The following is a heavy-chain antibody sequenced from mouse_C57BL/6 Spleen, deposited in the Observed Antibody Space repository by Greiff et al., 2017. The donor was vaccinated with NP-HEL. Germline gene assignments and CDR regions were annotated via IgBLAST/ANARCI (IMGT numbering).Heavy chain of an antibody. Sequence: VQLQQSGPELVKPGASVKISCKASGYSFTDYNMNWVKQSNGKSLEWIGVINPNYGTTSYNQKFKGKATLTVDQSSSTAYMQLNSLTSEDSAVYYCARGDYYYGSSYEEYYAMDYWGQGTSVTVSS. J-gene: IGHJ4*01. CDR2: INPNYGTT. D-gene: IGHD1-1*01. CDR1: GYSFTDYN. CDR3: ARGDYYYGSSYEEYYAMDY. V-gene: IGHV1-39*01.